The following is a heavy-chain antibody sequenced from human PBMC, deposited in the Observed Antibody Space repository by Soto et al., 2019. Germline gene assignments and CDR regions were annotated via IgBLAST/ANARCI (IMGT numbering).Heavy chain of an antibody. J-gene: IGHJ4*02. CDR2: VSYDGSKE. V-gene: IGHV3-30*18. CDR3: AKDTYYHDSSGYYVFDC. D-gene: IGHD3-22*01. CDR1: GFTFNSYG. Sequence: QVQLVESGGGVVQPGRSLRLSCAASGFTFNSYGIHWVRQAPGKGLEWVAGVSYDGSKEYYTESVRGRFTISRDKSRNTLDLKMNSLRAEDTAVYYCAKDTYYHDSSGYYVFDCWGQGTLVTVSS.